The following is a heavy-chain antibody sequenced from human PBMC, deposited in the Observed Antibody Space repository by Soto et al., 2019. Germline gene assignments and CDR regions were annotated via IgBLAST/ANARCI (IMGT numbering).Heavy chain of an antibody. CDR3: ARYHSFDGSIYHYYFDF. CDR1: GGSISTYY. Sequence: PSETLSRTCTVSGGSISTYYWSWIRQPPGGTLEWIGYIYASGATTYNPSLESRVTMSVDMPNNEFSLELTSLTAADTAVYYCARYHSFDGSIYHYYFDFWGQGTLVTASS. J-gene: IGHJ4*02. CDR2: IYASGAT. V-gene: IGHV4-59*01. D-gene: IGHD3-10*01.